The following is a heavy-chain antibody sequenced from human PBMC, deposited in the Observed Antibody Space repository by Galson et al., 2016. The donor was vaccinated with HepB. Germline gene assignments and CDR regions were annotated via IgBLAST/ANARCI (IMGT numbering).Heavy chain of an antibody. V-gene: IGHV3-33*01. CDR2: IWYDSSNK. Sequence: SLRLSCAASGFTFSSFGIHWVRQAPGKGLEWVAVIWYDSSNKYYAESVKGRVTISRDNSKNMVWLQMNSLRVEDTAVYYCARDRYSSGLRGMDVWGQGTTVTVSS. CDR3: ARDRYSSGLRGMDV. J-gene: IGHJ6*02. D-gene: IGHD2-15*01. CDR1: GFTFSSFG.